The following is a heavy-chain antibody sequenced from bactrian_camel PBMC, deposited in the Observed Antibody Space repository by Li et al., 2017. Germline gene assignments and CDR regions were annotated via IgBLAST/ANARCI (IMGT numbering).Heavy chain of an antibody. D-gene: IGHD6*01. V-gene: IGHV3S1*01. Sequence: HVQLVESGGGSVQAGGSLRPSCAASEASGYTYWGSACMGWFRQAPGKGLEWVSGINSGGGITYYAESVKGRFTISRDNAKNMVYLHLNSLKTEDMAMYYCANTVAGSPYYWGQGTQVTVS. CDR3: ANTVAGSPYY. J-gene: IGHJ4*01. CDR1: EASGYTYWGSAC. CDR2: INSGGGIT.